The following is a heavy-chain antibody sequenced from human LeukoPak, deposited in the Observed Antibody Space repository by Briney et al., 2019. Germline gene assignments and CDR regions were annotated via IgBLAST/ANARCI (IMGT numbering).Heavy chain of an antibody. J-gene: IGHJ5*02. Sequence: SETLSLTCAVHGVSFSGYYWSWIRQPPGKGLEWIGEINHSGSTNYNPSLKSRATISVDTSKNQFSLKLSSVTAADTAVYYCARGMYSSSSVDWFDPWGQGTLVTVSS. CDR3: ARGMYSSSSVDWFDP. V-gene: IGHV4-34*01. D-gene: IGHD6-6*01. CDR2: INHSGST. CDR1: GVSFSGYY.